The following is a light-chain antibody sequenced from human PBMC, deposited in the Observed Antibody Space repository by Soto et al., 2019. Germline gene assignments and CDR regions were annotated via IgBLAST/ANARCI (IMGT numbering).Light chain of an antibody. CDR2: SNN. V-gene: IGLV1-44*01. CDR3: AAWDDSLNGYYV. Sequence: QSVLTQPPSASGIPGQRVTISCSGSSSNIGSNTVNWYQQLPGTAPKLLIYSNNQRPSGVPDRFSGSKSGTSASLAISGLQSEDEADYYCAAWDDSLNGYYVFGTGTKVTV. J-gene: IGLJ1*01. CDR1: SSNIGSNT.